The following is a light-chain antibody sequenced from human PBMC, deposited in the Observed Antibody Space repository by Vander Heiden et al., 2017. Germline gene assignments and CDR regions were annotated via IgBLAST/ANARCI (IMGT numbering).Light chain of an antibody. Sequence: DIQMTKSPSSLSASVGDRVTITCRTSQSISSYLNWYQQKPGKAPKLLIYAASSLQSGVPSRFSGSGSGTDFTLTISSLQPEDFTTYYCQQSDSTPGTFGQGTKVEIK. CDR3: QQSDSTPGT. CDR1: QSISSY. V-gene: IGKV1-39*01. J-gene: IGKJ1*01. CDR2: AAS.